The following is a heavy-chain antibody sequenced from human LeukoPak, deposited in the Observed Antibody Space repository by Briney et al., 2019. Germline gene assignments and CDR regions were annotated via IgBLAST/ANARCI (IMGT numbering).Heavy chain of an antibody. D-gene: IGHD3-10*01. V-gene: IGHV3-48*02. Sequence: GSLRLSCAASGFTFSSFGMNWVRPAPGKGLEWVSYISYSSSLTDYADSVKGRFTISRDNAKNSLSLQLNSLRDEDTAVYFCAKVIRGGYGMDVWGQGTTVTVSS. CDR2: ISYSSSLT. CDR1: GFTFSSFG. CDR3: AKVIRGGYGMDV. J-gene: IGHJ6*02.